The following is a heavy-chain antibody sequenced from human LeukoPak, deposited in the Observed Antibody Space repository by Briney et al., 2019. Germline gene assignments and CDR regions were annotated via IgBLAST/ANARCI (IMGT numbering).Heavy chain of an antibody. J-gene: IGHJ4*02. V-gene: IGHV3-23*01. CDR2: ISGSGGST. Sequence: GGSLRLSCAVSGITFSNFWMSWVRQAPGKGLEWVSAISGSGGSTYYADSVKGRFTISRDNSRNTLYLQMNSLRAEDTAVYYCAKDHVNPSYYDILTGQFDYWGQGTLVTVSS. D-gene: IGHD3-9*01. CDR3: AKDHVNPSYYDILTGQFDY. CDR1: GITFSNFW.